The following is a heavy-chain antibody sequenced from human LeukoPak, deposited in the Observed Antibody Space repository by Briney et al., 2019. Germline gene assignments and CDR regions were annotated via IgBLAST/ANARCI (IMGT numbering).Heavy chain of an antibody. CDR1: GFTFSSYV. CDR3: ARGGGNYYDPNAHYYLAGY. CDR2: IEKDGGDK. Sequence: GGSLRLSCAASGFTFSSYVMHWVRQAPGKGLEWVANIEKDGGDKNYADSVRGRFTISRDNAKNSLYLQMNSLRGEDTAIYYCARGGGNYYDPNAHYYLAGYWGQGTLVTVSS. D-gene: IGHD3-22*01. V-gene: IGHV3-7*01. J-gene: IGHJ4*02.